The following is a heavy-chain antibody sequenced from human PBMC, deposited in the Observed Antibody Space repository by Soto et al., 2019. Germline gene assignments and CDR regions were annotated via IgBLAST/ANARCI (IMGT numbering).Heavy chain of an antibody. CDR1: GGTFSSYA. CDR3: ARDSTSTYYYGSGKGNGMDV. CDR2: IIPIFGTA. V-gene: IGHV1-69*13. J-gene: IGHJ6*02. D-gene: IGHD3-10*01. Sequence: SVKVSCKASGGTFSSYAISWVRQAPGQGLEWMGGIIPIFGTANYAQKFQGRVTITADESTSTAYMELSSLRSEDTAVYYCARDSTSTYYYGSGKGNGMDVWGQGTTVTVS.